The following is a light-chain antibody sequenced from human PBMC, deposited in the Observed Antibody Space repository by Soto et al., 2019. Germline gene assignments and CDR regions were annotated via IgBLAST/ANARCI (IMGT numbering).Light chain of an antibody. J-gene: IGLJ2*01. CDR1: SSNIGAGYD. CDR2: GNN. V-gene: IGLV1-40*01. CDR3: QSYDSSLSGVV. Sequence: QSVLTQPPSVSGAPGQRVTISCTGSSSNIGAGYDVHWYQQLPGKAPKLLIYGNNNQPSGVPARFSGSRSGTSASLAITGLEAADEADYYCQSYDSSLSGVVFGGGTKLTVL.